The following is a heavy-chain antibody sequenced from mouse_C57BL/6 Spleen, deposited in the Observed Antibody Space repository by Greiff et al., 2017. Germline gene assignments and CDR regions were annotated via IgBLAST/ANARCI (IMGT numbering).Heavy chain of an antibody. CDR3: AREGGYSYYFDY. J-gene: IGHJ2*01. V-gene: IGHV5-4*01. CDR2: ISDGGSYT. Sequence: EVHLVESGGGLVKPGGSLKLSCAASGFTFSSYAMSWVRQTPEKRLEWVATISDGGSYTYYPDNVKGRFTISRDNAKNNLYLQMSLLKSEDTAMYYCAREGGYSYYFDYWGQGTTLTVSS. CDR1: GFTFSSYA. D-gene: IGHD2-3*01.